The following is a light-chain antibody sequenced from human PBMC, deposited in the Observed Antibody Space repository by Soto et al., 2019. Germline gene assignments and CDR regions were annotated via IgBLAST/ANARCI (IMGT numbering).Light chain of an antibody. J-gene: IGKJ2*01. CDR3: QQYNNWPPYT. CDR1: QSVSSD. V-gene: IGKV3-15*01. Sequence: EIVMTQSPATLSVSPGDRATLSCRASQSVSSDLAWYQQKPGQAPRLLIYGASTRATGIPTRFSGSGSGTEFTITISSRQSEDFAVYYCQQYNNWPPYTFGQGTKLEIK. CDR2: GAS.